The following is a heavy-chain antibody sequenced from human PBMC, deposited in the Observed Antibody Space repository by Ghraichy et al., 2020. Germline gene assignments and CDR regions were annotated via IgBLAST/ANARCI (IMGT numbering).Heavy chain of an antibody. D-gene: IGHD4-17*01. CDR2: LRSKAYGGTT. J-gene: IGHJ5*02. Sequence: GESLNISCTASGFTFGDYAMSWFRQAPGKGLEWVGFLRSKAYGGTTEYAASVKGKFTISRDDSKNIADLQMNSLKTEDTAVYYWTRDPLYYGDYGFNWFDPGGQGPLLAVSS. CDR1: GFTFGDYA. V-gene: IGHV3-49*03. CDR3: TRDPLYYGDYGFNWFDP.